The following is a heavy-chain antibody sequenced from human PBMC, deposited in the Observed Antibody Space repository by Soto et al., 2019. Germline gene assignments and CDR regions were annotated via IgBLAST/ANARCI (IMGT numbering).Heavy chain of an antibody. V-gene: IGHV3-30-3*01. CDR3: ARDSTDYDFWSGYSHP. J-gene: IGHJ5*02. CDR1: GFTFSSYA. D-gene: IGHD3-3*01. CDR2: ISYDGSNK. Sequence: PGGSLRLSCAASGFTFSSYAMHWVRQAPGKGLEGVAVISYDGSNKYYADSVKGRFTISRDNSKNTLYLQMNSLRAEDTAVYYCARDSTDYDFWSGYSHPWGQGTLVTVSS.